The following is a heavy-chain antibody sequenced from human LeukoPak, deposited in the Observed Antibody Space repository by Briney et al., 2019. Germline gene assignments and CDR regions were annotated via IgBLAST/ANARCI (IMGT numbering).Heavy chain of an antibody. CDR1: GYTFTSYY. V-gene: IGHV1-46*01. D-gene: IGHD5-18*01. CDR3: ARDRTEDTAMDY. CDR2: INPSGGST. J-gene: IGHJ4*02. Sequence: ASVKVSCKASGYTFTSYYMHWVRQAPGQGLEWMGIINPSGGSTSYAQKFQGRVTMTMDMSTSTVYMELSSLRSEDTAVYYCARDRTEDTAMDYWGQGTLVTVSS.